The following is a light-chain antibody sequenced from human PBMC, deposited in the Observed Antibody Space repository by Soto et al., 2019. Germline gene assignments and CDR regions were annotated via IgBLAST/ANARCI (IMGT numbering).Light chain of an antibody. V-gene: IGLV2-11*01. CDR1: SSDVGGYNC. Sequence: QSALTQPRSVSGSPGQSITISCTATSSDVGGYNCVSWYQHHPGKAPKLMIYDVDKRPSGVPDRFSGCKSANTASLIISGLQAEDEADYYCCSSAGRYSHVVFGGGTKVTVL. CDR3: CSSAGRYSHVV. J-gene: IGLJ2*01. CDR2: DVD.